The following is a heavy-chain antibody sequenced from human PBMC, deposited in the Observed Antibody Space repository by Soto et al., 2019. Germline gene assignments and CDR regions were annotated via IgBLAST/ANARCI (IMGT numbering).Heavy chain of an antibody. J-gene: IGHJ6*02. Sequence: QLQLQESGPGLVKPSETLSLTCTVSGGSISSSSYYWGWIRQPPGKGLEWIGSIYYSGSTYYNPSLTSRVTISVATSKTQFSLTLSSVPAADTAVYSCASPPTGRDYYSGMDVWGPGTTVTVSS. CDR3: ASPPTGRDYYSGMDV. CDR1: GGSISSSSYY. CDR2: IYYSGST. V-gene: IGHV4-39*01.